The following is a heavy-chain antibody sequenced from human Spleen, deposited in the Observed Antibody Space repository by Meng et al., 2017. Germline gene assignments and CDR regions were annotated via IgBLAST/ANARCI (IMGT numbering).Heavy chain of an antibody. D-gene: IGHD5-18*01. CDR3: ARETEGVQTAMVGY. V-gene: IGHV3-7*01. J-gene: IGHJ4*02. Sequence: ESLKISCAASGFTFSSYWMSWVRQAPGKGLEWVANIKQDGSEKYYVDSVKGRFTISRDNAKNTLYLEMNSVRAEDTAMYYCARETEGVQTAMVGYWGQGTLVTVSS. CDR2: IKQDGSEK. CDR1: GFTFSSYW.